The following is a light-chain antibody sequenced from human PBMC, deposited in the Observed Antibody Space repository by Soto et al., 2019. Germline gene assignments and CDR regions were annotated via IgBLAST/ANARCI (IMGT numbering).Light chain of an antibody. CDR3: QQRYSTPPGT. CDR1: QSISTY. CDR2: ATS. Sequence: DIQMTQSPSSLSASVGDRVTITCRASQSISTYLIWYQQKPGKAPKLLIYATSSLQSGVPSRFSGSGSGTDFTLTISSLQPEDFATYYCQQRYSTPPGTFGQGTTVDIK. V-gene: IGKV1-39*01. J-gene: IGKJ1*01.